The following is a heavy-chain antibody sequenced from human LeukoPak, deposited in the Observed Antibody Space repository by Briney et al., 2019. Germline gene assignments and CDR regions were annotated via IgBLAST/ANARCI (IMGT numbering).Heavy chain of an antibody. J-gene: IGHJ4*02. D-gene: IGHD6-19*01. CDR2: IYTSGST. Sequence: SETLSLTCTVSGGSISSSSYYWNWIRQPAGKGLEWIGRIYTSGSTNYNPSLKSRVSMSVGTSKNQFSLKLSSVTAADTAVYYCARGKVVAGTPGQNSWDSWGQGTLVTVSS. V-gene: IGHV4-61*02. CDR3: ARGKVVAGTPGQNSWDS. CDR1: GGSISSSSYY.